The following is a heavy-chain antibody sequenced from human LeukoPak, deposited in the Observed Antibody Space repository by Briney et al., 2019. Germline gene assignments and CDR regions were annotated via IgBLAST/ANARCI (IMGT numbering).Heavy chain of an antibody. CDR2: IPYDGSNK. J-gene: IGHJ4*02. V-gene: IGHV3-30*18. CDR3: AKDTEDFDY. Sequence: PGRSLRLSCAASGFTFSSYGMHWVRQAPGKGLEWVAVIPYDGSNKYYADSVKGRFTISRDNSKNTLYLQMNSLRAEDTAVYYCAKDTEDFDYWGQGTLVTVSS. CDR1: GFTFSSYG.